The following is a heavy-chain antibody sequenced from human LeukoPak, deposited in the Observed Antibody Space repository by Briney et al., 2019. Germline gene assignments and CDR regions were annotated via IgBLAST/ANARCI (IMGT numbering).Heavy chain of an antibody. V-gene: IGHV1-69*13. Sequence: ASVKVSCKASGGTFSSYAISWVRQAPGQGLEWMGGIIPIFGTANYAQKFQGRVTITADESTSTAYMELSSLRSEDTAVYYCASGRDGDFGVYWGQGTLVTVSS. CDR2: IIPIFGTA. D-gene: IGHD4-17*01. CDR1: GGTFSSYA. CDR3: ASGRDGDFGVY. J-gene: IGHJ4*02.